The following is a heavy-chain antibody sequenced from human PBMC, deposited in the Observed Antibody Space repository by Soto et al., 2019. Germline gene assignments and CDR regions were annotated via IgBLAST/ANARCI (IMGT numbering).Heavy chain of an antibody. CDR2: IYYSGST. CDR3: ARATPDFWSGPPDYYYYGMDV. V-gene: IGHV4-30-4*01. J-gene: IGHJ6*02. D-gene: IGHD3-3*01. Sequence: SETLSLTCTVSGGSISSGDYYWSWIRQPPGKGLEWIGYIYYSGSTYYNPSLKSRVTISVDTSKNQFSLKLSSVTAADTAVYYCARATPDFWSGPPDYYYYGMDVWGQGTTVT. CDR1: GGSISSGDYY.